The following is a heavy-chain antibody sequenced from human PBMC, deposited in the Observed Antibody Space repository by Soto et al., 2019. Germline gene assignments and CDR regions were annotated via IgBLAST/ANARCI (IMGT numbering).Heavy chain of an antibody. CDR1: GFTFSSYG. CDR3: AKYGELVAAELSGMDV. V-gene: IGHV3-30*18. Sequence: LRLSCAASGFTFSSYGMHWVRQAPGKGLEWVAVISYDGSNKYYADSVKGRFTISRDNSKNTLYLQMNSLRAEDTAVYYCAKYGELVAAELSGMDVWGQGTTVTVSS. J-gene: IGHJ6*02. CDR2: ISYDGSNK. D-gene: IGHD2-15*01.